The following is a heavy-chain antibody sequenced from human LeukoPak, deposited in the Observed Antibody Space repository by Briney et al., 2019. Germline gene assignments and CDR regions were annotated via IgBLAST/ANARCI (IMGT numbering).Heavy chain of an antibody. D-gene: IGHD5-24*01. CDR2: IYYSGST. V-gene: IGHV4-59*08. J-gene: IGHJ4*02. CDR1: GGSISSYY. Sequence: SETLSLTCTVSGGSISSYYWSWIRQPPGKGLEWIGYIYYSGSTNYNPSLKSRVTTSVDTSKNQFSLKLSSVTAADTAVYYCAKGRGDVYTYPLLFDYWGQGTLITVSS. CDR3: AKGRGDVYTYPLLFDY.